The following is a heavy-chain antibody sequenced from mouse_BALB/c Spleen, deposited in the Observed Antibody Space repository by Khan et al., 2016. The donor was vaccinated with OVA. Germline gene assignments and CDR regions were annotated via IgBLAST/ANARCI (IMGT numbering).Heavy chain of an antibody. Sequence: QVQLQQSGPGLVAPSQSLSITCTVSGFSLTSYGVHWVRQPPGKGLEWLVVIWSDGSTNYNSVLTSRLSISKDNSKSQVFLKMNSLQTDDTAIYYCARWFDGYSSLYAMDYWGQGTSVTVSS. CDR1: GFSLTSYG. CDR3: ARWFDGYSSLYAMDY. V-gene: IGHV2-6*02. CDR2: IWSDGST. D-gene: IGHD2-3*01. J-gene: IGHJ4*01.